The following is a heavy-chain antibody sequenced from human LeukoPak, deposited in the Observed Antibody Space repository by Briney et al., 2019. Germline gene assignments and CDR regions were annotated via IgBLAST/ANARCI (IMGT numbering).Heavy chain of an antibody. CDR2: IYYSGST. V-gene: IGHV4-59*01. CDR3: ARETSHKGAHYMDV. Sequence: PSETLSLTCTVSGGSICSYYWSWIRQPPGKGLEWIGYIYYSGSTNYNPSLKSRVTISVDTSKNQFSLKLSSVTAADTAVYYCARETSHKGAHYMDVWGKGTTVTISS. CDR1: GGSICSYY. D-gene: IGHD3-16*01. J-gene: IGHJ6*03.